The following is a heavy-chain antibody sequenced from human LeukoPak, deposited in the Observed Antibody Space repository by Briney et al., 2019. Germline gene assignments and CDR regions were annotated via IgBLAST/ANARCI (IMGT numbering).Heavy chain of an antibody. CDR3: ARSGTVGAMPV. Sequence: SETLSLTCTVSGGFLSNYYWSWIRLPPGKGLEWIGYIYYSGSTNYNPSLKSRVTISVDTSKNQFSLKLSSVTAADTAVYYCARSGTVGAMPVWGQGTLVTVSS. V-gene: IGHV4-59*08. CDR2: IYYSGST. D-gene: IGHD1-26*01. J-gene: IGHJ4*02. CDR1: GGFLSNYY.